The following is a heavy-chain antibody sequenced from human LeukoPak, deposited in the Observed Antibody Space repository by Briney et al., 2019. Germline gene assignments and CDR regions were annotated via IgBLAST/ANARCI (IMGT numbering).Heavy chain of an antibody. V-gene: IGHV3-21*01. J-gene: IGHJ4*02. CDR1: GFTFSSYS. Sequence: GGSLRLSCAASGFTFSSYSTNWVRQAPGKGLEWVSSISSSSSYIYYVDSVKGRFTISRDNAKNSLYLQMNSLRAEDTAVYYCARVWTGTTSDYWGQGTLVTVSS. CDR3: ARVWTGTTSDY. D-gene: IGHD1-7*01. CDR2: ISSSSSYI.